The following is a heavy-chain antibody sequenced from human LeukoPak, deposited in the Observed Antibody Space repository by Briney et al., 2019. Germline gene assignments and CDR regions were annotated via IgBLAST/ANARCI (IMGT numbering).Heavy chain of an antibody. CDR3: ARDYYDSSGYFRYNWFDP. Sequence: SQSLSLTSAISVDTLSINSAAWNWVRPSGWRGLGWPGRTYFGSKWYNDYAVSVKSRITINPDTSKNQFSLQLNSVTPEDTAVYYCARDYYDSSGYFRYNWFDPWGQGTLVTVSS. CDR2: TYFGSKWYN. D-gene: IGHD3-22*01. V-gene: IGHV6-1*01. CDR1: VDTLSINSAA. J-gene: IGHJ5*02.